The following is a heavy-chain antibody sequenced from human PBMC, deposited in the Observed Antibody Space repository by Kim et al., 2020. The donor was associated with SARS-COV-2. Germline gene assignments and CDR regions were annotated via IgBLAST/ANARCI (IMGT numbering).Heavy chain of an antibody. D-gene: IGHD3-16*01. CDR3: ASGGGPGHTRFDP. Sequence: YAQKLQGRVTMTTDTSTSTAYMELRSLRSDDTAVYYCASGGGPGHTRFDPWGQGTLVTVSS. V-gene: IGHV1-18*01. J-gene: IGHJ5*02.